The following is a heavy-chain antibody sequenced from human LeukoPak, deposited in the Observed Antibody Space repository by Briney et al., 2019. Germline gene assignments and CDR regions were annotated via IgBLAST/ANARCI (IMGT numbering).Heavy chain of an antibody. CDR1: GDSISSSNW. Sequence: SETLSLTCAVSGDSISSSNWWSWVRQPPGKGLEWIGRIYTSGSTNYNPSLKSRVTMSVDTSKNQFSLKLSSVTAADTAVYYCARQINYVWGSYRFRFDPWGQGTLVTVSS. CDR2: IYTSGST. V-gene: IGHV4-4*02. J-gene: IGHJ5*02. D-gene: IGHD3-16*02. CDR3: ARQINYVWGSYRFRFDP.